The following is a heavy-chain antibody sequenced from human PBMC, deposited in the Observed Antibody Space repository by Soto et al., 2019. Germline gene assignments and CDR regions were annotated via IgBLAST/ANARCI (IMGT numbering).Heavy chain of an antibody. CDR2: IIPIPGTA. J-gene: IGHJ6*02. CDR3: ARSQGSSTSLEIYYYYYYGMDV. CDR1: GGTFSSYA. Sequence: QVQLVQSGAEVKKPGSSVKVSRKASGGTFSSYAISWVRQAPGQGLEWMGGIIPIPGTANYAQKFQGSVTITADESTSTAYMELSSLRSEDTAVYYCARSQGSSTSLEIYYYYYYGMDVWGQGTTVTVSS. V-gene: IGHV1-69*01. D-gene: IGHD2-2*01.